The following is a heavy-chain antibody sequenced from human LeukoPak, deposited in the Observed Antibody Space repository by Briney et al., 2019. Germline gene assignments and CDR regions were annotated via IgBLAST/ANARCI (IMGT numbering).Heavy chain of an antibody. V-gene: IGHV4-59*01. CDR2: IYYSGST. J-gene: IGHJ5*02. D-gene: IGHD4-11*01. CDR3: ARVPTEYWFDP. Sequence: PSETLSLTCTVSGGYTSSYYWSWIRQPPGKGLEWIGYIYYSGSTNYNPSLKSRVTISVDTSKNQFSLKLSSVTAADTAVYYCARVPTEYWFDPWGQGTLVTVSS. CDR1: GGYTSSYY.